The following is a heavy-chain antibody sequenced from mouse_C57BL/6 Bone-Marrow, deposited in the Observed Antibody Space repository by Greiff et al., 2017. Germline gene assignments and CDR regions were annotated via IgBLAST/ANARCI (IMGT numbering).Heavy chain of an antibody. CDR3: ARPNWDALYFDY. Sequence: QVQLQQSGAELVRPGTSVKVSCKASGYAFTNYLIEWVKQRPGQGLEWIGVIIPGSGGTNYNEKFKGKATLTADKSSSTAYMQHSSLTSEDSAVYFCARPNWDALYFDYWGQGTTLTVSS. D-gene: IGHD4-1*01. CDR1: GYAFTNYL. CDR2: IIPGSGGT. J-gene: IGHJ2*01. V-gene: IGHV1-54*01.